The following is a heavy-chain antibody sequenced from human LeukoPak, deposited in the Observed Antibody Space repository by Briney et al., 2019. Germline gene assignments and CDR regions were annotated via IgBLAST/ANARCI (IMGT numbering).Heavy chain of an antibody. CDR2: IRGSAGGT. V-gene: IGHV3-23*01. Sequence: RRSLRLSCVPSGFSPSSYMMSWVRQAAEKGLEWDSGIRGSAGGTFYSESVRGRSSISRDSPKNTLYLQMNSLRVEDTAVYYCTKDPLDYWGQGTLVTVSS. CDR3: TKDPLDY. J-gene: IGHJ4*02. CDR1: GFSPSSYM.